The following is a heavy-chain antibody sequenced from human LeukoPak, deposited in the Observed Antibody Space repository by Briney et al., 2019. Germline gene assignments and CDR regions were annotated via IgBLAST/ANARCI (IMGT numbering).Heavy chain of an antibody. Sequence: PSETLSLTCSVSGGSISSHYWTWVRQPPGQALECIGYIYYGGRTQYNPSLKSRVTMTMDTSKNQFSLRLNSVSAADTAVYYCAREVTVAGTFYFYMDVWGKGTTVTVSS. CDR1: GGSISSHY. CDR2: IYYGGRT. CDR3: AREVTVAGTFYFYMDV. V-gene: IGHV4-59*11. D-gene: IGHD6-19*01. J-gene: IGHJ6*03.